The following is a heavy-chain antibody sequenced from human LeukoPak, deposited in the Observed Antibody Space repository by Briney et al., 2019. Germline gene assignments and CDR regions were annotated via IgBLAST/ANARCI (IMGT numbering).Heavy chain of an antibody. D-gene: IGHD3-10*01. CDR3: AREWAGYSSGSYYYY. V-gene: IGHV1-69*13. J-gene: IGHJ4*02. Sequence: ASVKVSCKASGGTFISYAISWVRQAPGQGLEWMGGIIPLFGTANYAQKFLGRVIITADESTSTTYMYLSSLKSDDTAVYYCAREWAGYSSGSYYYYWGQGTLVTVSS. CDR2: IIPLFGTA. CDR1: GGTFISYA.